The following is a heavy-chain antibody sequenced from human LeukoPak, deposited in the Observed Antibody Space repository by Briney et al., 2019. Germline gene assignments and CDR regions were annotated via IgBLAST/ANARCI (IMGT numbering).Heavy chain of an antibody. CDR2: FDPEDGET. CDR1: GYTLTELS. J-gene: IGHJ4*02. D-gene: IGHD2/OR15-2a*01. CDR3: ATGNSFAYRFFWY. V-gene: IGHV1-24*01. Sequence: ASVKVSCKVSGYTLTELSMHWVRQAPGEGLEWMGGFDPEDGETISAQKFQGRVTMTEDTSTDTAYMELSSLRSEDTAVYYCATGNSFAYRFFWYWGQGTLVTVSS.